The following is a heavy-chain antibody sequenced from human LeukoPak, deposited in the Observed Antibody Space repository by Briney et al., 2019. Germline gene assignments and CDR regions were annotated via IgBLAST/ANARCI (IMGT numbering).Heavy chain of an antibody. CDR1: GYTLTELS. CDR3: AAGLYYYDSSGYYY. D-gene: IGHD3-22*01. V-gene: IGHV1-24*01. Sequence: ASVKVSCKVSGYTLTELSMHWVRQAPGKGLERMGGFDPEDGETIYAQKFQGRVTMTEDTSTDTAYMELSSLRSEDTAVYYCAAGLYYYDSSGYYYWGQGTLVTVSS. CDR2: FDPEDGET. J-gene: IGHJ4*02.